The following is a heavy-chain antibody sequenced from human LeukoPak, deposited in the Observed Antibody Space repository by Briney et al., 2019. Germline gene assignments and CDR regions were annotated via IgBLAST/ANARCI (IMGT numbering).Heavy chain of an antibody. Sequence: ASVKVSCKASGYTFTGYYMHWVRQAPGQGLEWMGWINPNSGGTNYAQKFQGRVTMTRDTSTSTVYMELSSLRSEDTAVYYCARDFLANDSGDYWGQGTLVTVSS. D-gene: IGHD3-22*01. CDR3: ARDFLANDSGDY. CDR1: GYTFTGYY. CDR2: INPNSGGT. V-gene: IGHV1-2*02. J-gene: IGHJ4*02.